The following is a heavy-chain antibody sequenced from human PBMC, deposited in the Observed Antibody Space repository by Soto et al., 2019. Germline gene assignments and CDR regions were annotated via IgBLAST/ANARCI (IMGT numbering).Heavy chain of an antibody. J-gene: IGHJ4*02. V-gene: IGHV2-5*02. CDR3: AHMRDDYGHFFDY. CDR2: IYWDDDK. CDR1: GFSLSTRGVG. Sequence: QITLKESGPTLVKPTQTLTLTCTVSGFSLSTRGVGVAWIRQPPGKALKWLALIYWDDDKRYSPSLEGRLTITKDTSKNQVVLRMTNMDPVDTATYFCAHMRDDYGHFFDYWGQGTLVTGSS. D-gene: IGHD4-17*01.